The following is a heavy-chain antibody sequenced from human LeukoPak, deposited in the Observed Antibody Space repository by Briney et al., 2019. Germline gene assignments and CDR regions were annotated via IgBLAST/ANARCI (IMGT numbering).Heavy chain of an antibody. J-gene: IGHJ4*02. D-gene: IGHD6-13*01. CDR3: ARALGGSWYNSFDY. CDR2: ISYDGSNK. V-gene: IGHV3-30*04. Sequence: GGSLRLSCAVSGFTFTTYAMSWVRQAPGKGLEWVAVISYDGSNKYYADSVKGRFTISRDNSKNTLYLQMNSLRAEDTAVYYCARALGGSWYNSFDYWGQGTLVTVSS. CDR1: GFTFTTYA.